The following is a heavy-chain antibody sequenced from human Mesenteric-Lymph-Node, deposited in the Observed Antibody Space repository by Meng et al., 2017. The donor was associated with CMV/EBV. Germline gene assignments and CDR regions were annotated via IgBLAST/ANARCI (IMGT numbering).Heavy chain of an antibody. D-gene: IGHD6-19*01. V-gene: IGHV4-39*07. CDR2: IYYSGST. CDR3: ARDLGEQWLVRSRYFDY. J-gene: IGHJ4*02. Sequence: GSLRLSCTVSGGSISSSSYYWGWIRQPPGKGLEWIGSIYYSGSTYYNPSLKSRVTISVDTSKNQFSLKLSSVTAADTAVYYCARDLGEQWLVRSRYFDYWGQGTLVTVSS. CDR1: GGSISSSSYY.